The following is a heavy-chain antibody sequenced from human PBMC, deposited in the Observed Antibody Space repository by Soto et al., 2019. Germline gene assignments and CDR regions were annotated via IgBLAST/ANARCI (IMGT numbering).Heavy chain of an antibody. CDR1: GGSISGYF. CDR3: ARRGFFDY. CDR2: IYYSGSA. D-gene: IGHD6-25*01. V-gene: IGHV4-59*08. Sequence: QVQLQESGPGLVKTSETLSLTCTVSGGSISGYFWSWIRQTPGKGLEWIGQIYYSGSAIYNPSLKSRVTISVDTSKNQFSLRLSSVTAADTAVYYCARRGFFDYWGRGTLVTVSS. J-gene: IGHJ4*02.